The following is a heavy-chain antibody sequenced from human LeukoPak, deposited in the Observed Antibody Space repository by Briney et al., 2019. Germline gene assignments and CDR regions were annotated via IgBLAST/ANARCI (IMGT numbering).Heavy chain of an antibody. J-gene: IGHJ6*03. CDR1: GFTFSTYR. CDR3: ARDTDYSRSFTYYYMDV. V-gene: IGHV3-21*01. Sequence: GGSLRLSCEASGFTFSTYRMNWVRQAPGKGLEWVSSIRTSTYIYYADSVKGRFTISRDNAKSSLYPQMNSLRAEDTAMYYCARDTDYSRSFTYYYMDVWGKGTTVTVSS. CDR2: IRTSTYI. D-gene: IGHD4-11*01.